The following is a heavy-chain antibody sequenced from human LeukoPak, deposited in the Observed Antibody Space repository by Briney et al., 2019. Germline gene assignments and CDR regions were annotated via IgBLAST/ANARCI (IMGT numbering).Heavy chain of an antibody. CDR1: GGSFSGYY. D-gene: IGHD3-10*01. Sequence: SETLSLACAVYGGSFSGYYWSWIRQPPGKGLEWIGEINHSGSTNYNPSLKSRVTISVDTSKNQFSLKLSSVTAADTAVYYCATSHYYYGSGSYPPPMGYWGQGTLVTVSS. CDR3: ATSHYYYGSGSYPPPMGY. CDR2: INHSGST. J-gene: IGHJ4*02. V-gene: IGHV4-34*01.